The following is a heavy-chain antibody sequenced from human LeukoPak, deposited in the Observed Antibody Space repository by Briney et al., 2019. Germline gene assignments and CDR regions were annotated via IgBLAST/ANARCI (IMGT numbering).Heavy chain of an antibody. CDR1: GYSFSLYD. Sequence: ASVKVSCKASGYSFSLYDINWVRQATGQGPEWMGWMRPNGGYTGYAEKFQGRVTMTKNMSMNTAYMELSSLTPEDTAVYYCARGISRGVDYWGQGTLVTVSS. CDR2: MRPNGGYT. J-gene: IGHJ4*02. V-gene: IGHV1-8*01. CDR3: ARGISRGVDY. D-gene: IGHD2-15*01.